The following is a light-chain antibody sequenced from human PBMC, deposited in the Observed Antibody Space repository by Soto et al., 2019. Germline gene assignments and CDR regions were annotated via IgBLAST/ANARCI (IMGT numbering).Light chain of an antibody. CDR3: QHYGSTSFT. CDR2: AAS. J-gene: IGKJ3*01. Sequence: EIVLTQSPGTLSLSPGERATLSCRASQSVSSSNLAWYQQKPGQAPRLLIYAASIGATGIPDRFSGSGSGTDFILTISRLEPEDFAVYYCQHYGSTSFTFGPGTKVDIK. CDR1: QSVSSSN. V-gene: IGKV3-20*01.